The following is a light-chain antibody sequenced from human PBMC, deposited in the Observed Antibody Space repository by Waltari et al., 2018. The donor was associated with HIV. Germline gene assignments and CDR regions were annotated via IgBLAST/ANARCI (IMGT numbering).Light chain of an antibody. CDR2: RNN. CDR3: AAWDDSLSGLV. Sequence: SVLTQPPSASGTPGQRVNISCSGRSSNIGSNYVYWYQQLPGQAPKPLIYRNNHRPSGVPDRFSGSKSGTSASLAISGLRSEDEADYYCAAWDDSLSGLVFGGGTKLTVL. CDR1: SSNIGSNY. J-gene: IGLJ3*02. V-gene: IGLV1-47*01.